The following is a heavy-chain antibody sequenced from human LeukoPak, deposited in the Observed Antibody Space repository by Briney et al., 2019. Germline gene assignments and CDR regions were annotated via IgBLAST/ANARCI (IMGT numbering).Heavy chain of an antibody. CDR1: GFTFSAYS. CDR3: ARGFVDYVWGSYPSAY. J-gene: IGHJ4*02. CDR2: ITGSSTYI. Sequence: GGSLRLSCEVSGFTFSAYSMNWVRQAPGKGLEWVSSITGSSTYIHYADSVKGRFTTSRDNAKDVLYLQMDSLRVDDTAVYHCARGFVDYVWGSYPSAYWGQGILVTVSS. D-gene: IGHD3-16*01. V-gene: IGHV3-21*06.